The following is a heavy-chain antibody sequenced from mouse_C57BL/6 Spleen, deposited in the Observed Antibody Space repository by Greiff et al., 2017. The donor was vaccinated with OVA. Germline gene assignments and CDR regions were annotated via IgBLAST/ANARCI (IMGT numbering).Heavy chain of an antibody. CDR3: ARERYYYGSSYPFDY. D-gene: IGHD1-1*01. J-gene: IGHJ2*01. Sequence: QVQLQQPGAELVKPGASVKMSCKASGYTFTSYWITWVKQRPGQGLEWIGDIYPGSGSTNYNEKFKSKATLTVDTSSSTAYMQLSSLKSENSAVYYCARERYYYGSSYPFDYWGQGTTLTVSS. CDR1: GYTFTSYW. V-gene: IGHV1-55*01. CDR2: IYPGSGST.